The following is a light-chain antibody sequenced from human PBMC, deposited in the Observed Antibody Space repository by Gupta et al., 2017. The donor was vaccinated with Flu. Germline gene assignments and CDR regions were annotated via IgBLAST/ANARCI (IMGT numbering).Light chain of an antibody. CDR2: AAS. Sequence: DIQVTQSPSFLSASVGDRVTITCRASQAISNYLAWYQQKPGRAPQLLIFAASTVNSGVPSRFSGSGSGTEFTLTITSLQPEDFATYYCQQCDSYPITFGRGTEVEIK. CDR3: QQCDSYPIT. J-gene: IGKJ4*01. V-gene: IGKV1-9*01. CDR1: QAISNY.